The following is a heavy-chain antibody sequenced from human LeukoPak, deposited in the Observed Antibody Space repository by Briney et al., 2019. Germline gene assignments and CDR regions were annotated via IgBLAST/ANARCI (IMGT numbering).Heavy chain of an antibody. V-gene: IGHV1-2*02. Sequence: ASVKVSCKASGYTFTSYGISWVRQAPGQGLEWMGWINPNSGGTNYAQKFQGRVTMTRDTSISTAYMELSRLRSDDTAVYYCARSSGAMAIDYWGQGTLVTVSS. CDR3: ARSSGAMAIDY. D-gene: IGHD1-26*01. J-gene: IGHJ4*02. CDR2: INPNSGGT. CDR1: GYTFTSYG.